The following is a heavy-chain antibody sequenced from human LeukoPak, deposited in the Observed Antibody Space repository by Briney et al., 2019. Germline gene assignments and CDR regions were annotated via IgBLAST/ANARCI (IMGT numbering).Heavy chain of an antibody. V-gene: IGHV1-2*02. CDR1: GYTFTPYY. D-gene: IGHD6-19*01. CDR2: INPNSGGT. J-gene: IGHJ4*02. CDR3: ARSSSSRDSDFDY. Sequence: ASEKVSCKASGYTFTPYYMHWVRQAPAPGLEWMGWINPNSGGTTYPQKCQGRVTMTRYTPISTVYMELSSLKSDDTAVYYCARSSSSRDSDFDYWGQGTLVTVSS.